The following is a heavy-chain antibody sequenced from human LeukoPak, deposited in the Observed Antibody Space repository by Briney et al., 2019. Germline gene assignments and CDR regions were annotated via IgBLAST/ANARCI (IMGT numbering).Heavy chain of an antibody. CDR1: GYTFTSYG. D-gene: IGHD6-13*01. J-gene: IGHJ4*02. CDR2: ISAYNGNT. V-gene: IGHV1-18*01. Sequence: GATVKVSCKAPGYTFTSYGISWVRQAPGQGLEWMGWISAYNGNTNYAQKLQGRVTMTTDTSTSTAYMELRSLRSDDTAVYYCARDRFRGYSSSWDDYWGQGTLVTVSS. CDR3: ARDRFRGYSSSWDDY.